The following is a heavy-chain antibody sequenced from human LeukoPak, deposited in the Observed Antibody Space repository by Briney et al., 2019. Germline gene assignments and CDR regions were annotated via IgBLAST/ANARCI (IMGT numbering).Heavy chain of an antibody. CDR1: GFTFSYNW. V-gene: IGHV3-74*01. CDR2: ISSDGRTT. Sequence: GSLRLSCAASGFTFSYNWMHWVRQAPGKGLVWVSRISSDGRTTHYADSVKGRFTISRDSAKNTLFLQMNDLRAEDTAVYYCLGYYSGSPNWGQGTLVTVSS. D-gene: IGHD3-10*01. CDR3: LGYYSGSPN. J-gene: IGHJ4*02.